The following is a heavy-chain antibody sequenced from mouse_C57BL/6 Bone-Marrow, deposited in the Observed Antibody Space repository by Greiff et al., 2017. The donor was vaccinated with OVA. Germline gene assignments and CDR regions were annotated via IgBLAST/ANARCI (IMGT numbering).Heavy chain of an antibody. CDR1: GYAFSSSW. CDR3: ARRAGAMDY. D-gene: IGHD3-1*01. Sequence: QVQLQQSGPELVKPGASVKISCKASGYAFSSSWMNWVKQRPGKGLEWIGRIYPGDGDTNYNGKFKGKATLTADKSYSTAYMQLSSLTSEDSAVYFCARRAGAMDYWGQGTSVTVSS. CDR2: IYPGDGDT. J-gene: IGHJ4*01. V-gene: IGHV1-82*01.